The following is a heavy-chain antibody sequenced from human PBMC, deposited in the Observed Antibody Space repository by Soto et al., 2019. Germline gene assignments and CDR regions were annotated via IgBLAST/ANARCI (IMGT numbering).Heavy chain of an antibody. CDR3: ARVVLWFGYYYYYGMDV. CDR1: GGSFSGYY. CDR2: INHSGST. D-gene: IGHD3-10*01. Sequence: NPSETLSLTCAVYGGSFSGYYWSWIRQPPGKGLEWIGEINHSGSTNYNPSLESRVTISVDTSKNQFSLKLSSVTAADTAVYYCARVVLWFGYYYYYGMDVWGQGTTVTVSS. V-gene: IGHV4-34*01. J-gene: IGHJ6*02.